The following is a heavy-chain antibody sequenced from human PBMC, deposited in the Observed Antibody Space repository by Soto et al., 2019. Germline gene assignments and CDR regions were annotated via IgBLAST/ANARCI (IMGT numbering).Heavy chain of an antibody. CDR2: IDYSGST. D-gene: IGHD5-12*01. V-gene: IGHV4-39*01. Sequence: QLLLQESGPGLVKPSETLSLTCTVSGGSISSSSYYWAWIRQPPGKGLEWIANIDYSGSTYYNPSXXXXXXXXXXXXXXXXXXXXTSVTAADTAVYYCARHVSVSGYEYYFDQWGQGTLVTVSS. CDR3: ARHVSVSGYEYYFDQ. CDR1: GGSISSSSYY. J-gene: IGHJ4*02.